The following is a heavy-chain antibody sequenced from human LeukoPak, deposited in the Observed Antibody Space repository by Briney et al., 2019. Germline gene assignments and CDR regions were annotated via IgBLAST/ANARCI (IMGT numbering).Heavy chain of an antibody. Sequence: PSETLSLTCTVSGGSISSYYWSWIRQPPGKGLEWIGYIYHSGSNGYNPSLKSRVTISLDMSKNHFSLTLSSVTAADTAVYYCARGTDWLPQYWGQGTLVTVSS. D-gene: IGHD3/OR15-3a*01. J-gene: IGHJ4*02. CDR3: ARGTDWLPQY. V-gene: IGHV4-4*09. CDR1: GGSISSYY. CDR2: IYHSGSN.